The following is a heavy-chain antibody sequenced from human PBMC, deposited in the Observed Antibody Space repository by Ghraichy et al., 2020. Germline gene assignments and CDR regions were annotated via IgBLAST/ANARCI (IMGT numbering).Heavy chain of an antibody. D-gene: IGHD6-13*01. CDR2: MYYSGAT. J-gene: IGHJ4*02. Sequence: SQTLSLTCTVSGGSISNTHYYWGWIRQPPGKGLEWIGSMYYSGATYDNPSLKSRVTISVDTSKTQFSLKLSSVTAADTAVYYCASAPYDSTWDAFDYWGQGTLVTVSS. CDR3: ASAPYDSTWDAFDY. CDR1: GGSISNTHYY. V-gene: IGHV4-39*01.